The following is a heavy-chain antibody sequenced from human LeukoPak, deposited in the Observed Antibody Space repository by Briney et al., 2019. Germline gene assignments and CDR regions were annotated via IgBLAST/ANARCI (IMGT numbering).Heavy chain of an antibody. J-gene: IGHJ4*02. Sequence: ASVTVSCKASGYTFTDYSMHWVRQAPGQGLEWMGWINPESGGTNYAQKFQGRITMTRDMSISTAYMELSSLRSDDTAVYYCAPASMTYDYWGQGTLVTVSS. CDR1: GYTFTDYS. V-gene: IGHV1-2*02. CDR3: APASMTYDY. CDR2: INPESGGT. D-gene: IGHD2-15*01.